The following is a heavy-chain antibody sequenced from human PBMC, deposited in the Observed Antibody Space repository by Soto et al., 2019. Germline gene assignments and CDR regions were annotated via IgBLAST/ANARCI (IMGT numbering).Heavy chain of an antibody. CDR2: ISAYNAKT. J-gene: IGHJ4*02. CDR3: AGVAPPSSFGY. CDR1: GYTFASYG. V-gene: IGHV1-18*04. Sequence: ASAKGTFRACGYTFASYGISWGRQAPGQGLEWMGWISAYNAKTKCEQKLQGRVTMTTDTPTSTAYMELRSLRSADTAVYYCAGVAPPSSFGYWGQGTLLTLSS.